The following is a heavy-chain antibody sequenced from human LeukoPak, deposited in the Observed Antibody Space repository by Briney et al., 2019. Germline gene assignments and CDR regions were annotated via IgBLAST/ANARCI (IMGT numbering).Heavy chain of an antibody. D-gene: IGHD1-26*01. V-gene: IGHV3-48*02. CDR1: GFTFSTYS. CDR3: AREWAGPFDY. CDR2: ISSGSSSI. Sequence: GGSLRLSCAASGFTFSTYSMNWVRQAPGKGLEWVSYISSGSSSIYYADSVKGRFTISRDNAKNSLYVQMNSLRDEDTAVYYCAREWAGPFDYWGQGTLVTVSS. J-gene: IGHJ4*02.